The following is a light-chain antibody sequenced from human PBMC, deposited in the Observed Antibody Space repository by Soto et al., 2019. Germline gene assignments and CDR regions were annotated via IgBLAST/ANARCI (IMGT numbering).Light chain of an antibody. CDR3: MQALQTPPT. CDR2: LVS. Sequence: DIVMTQSPLSLSVTPGEPASISCSSSQSLLHTNGYNYLDWYVQKPGQSPQLLIYLVSSRASGVPDRFSGSGSGTDFTLKISRVEADDVVVYYCMQALQTPPTFGQGTKVAIK. CDR1: QSLLHTNGYNY. J-gene: IGKJ1*01. V-gene: IGKV2-28*01.